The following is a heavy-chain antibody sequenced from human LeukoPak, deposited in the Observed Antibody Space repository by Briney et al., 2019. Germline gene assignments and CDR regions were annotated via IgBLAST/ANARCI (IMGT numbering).Heavy chain of an antibody. CDR3: TTGYCSSSSCHRSLYFDY. D-gene: IGHD2-2*01. V-gene: IGHV3-15*01. CDR2: IKSKTDGGTT. CDR1: GFTFSNAW. Sequence: GGSLRLSCAASGFTFSNAWMSWVRQAPGKGLEWVGRIKSKTDGGTTDYAAPVKGRFTVLRDDSKNTLYLQMNSLKTEDTAVYYCTTGYCSSSSCHRSLYFDYWGQGTLVTVSS. J-gene: IGHJ4*02.